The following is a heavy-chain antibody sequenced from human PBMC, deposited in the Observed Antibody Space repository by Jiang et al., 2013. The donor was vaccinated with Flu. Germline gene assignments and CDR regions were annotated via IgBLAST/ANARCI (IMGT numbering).Heavy chain of an antibody. D-gene: IGHD4-23*01. CDR3: ARDASTPPGRAWFDP. V-gene: IGHV4-38-2*02. CDR1: GYSISSDYY. J-gene: IGHJ5*02. Sequence: TLSLTCIVSGYSISSDYYWGWFRQPPGKGLEWIGSVFHSGKTYYHPSLESRVAISVDTSKNQFSLKLNSVTAADTAVYYCARDASTPPGRAWFDPWGRGTLVTVSS. CDR2: VFHSGKT.